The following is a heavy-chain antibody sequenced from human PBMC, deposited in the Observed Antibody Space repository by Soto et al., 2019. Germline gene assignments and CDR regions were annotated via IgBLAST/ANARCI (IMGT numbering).Heavy chain of an antibody. D-gene: IGHD2-15*01. J-gene: IGHJ3*01. CDR3: ARPASGGSRDAFYV. Sequence: GESLKISCKASGYKFTTFWLNWVRQTPGKGLEWLGRIDPTDSFTNYSPPFEGHVTISVDRSISTAYLQWNSLQASDTAIYYCARPASGGSRDAFYVWGQGTTVTVSS. CDR1: GYKFTTFW. CDR2: IDPTDSFT. V-gene: IGHV5-10-1*01.